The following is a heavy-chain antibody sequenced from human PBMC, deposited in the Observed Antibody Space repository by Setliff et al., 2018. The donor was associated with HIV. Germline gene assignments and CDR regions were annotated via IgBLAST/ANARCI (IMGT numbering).Heavy chain of an antibody. J-gene: IGHJ6*02. CDR2: IHTNTGDP. CDR3: ATRGEQLYFYGMDV. CDR1: GYTFTSYA. V-gene: IGHV7-4-1*02. D-gene: IGHD1-26*01. Sequence: ASVKVSCKASGYTFTSYAVNWVRQVPGQGLEWVGWIHTNTGDPTYAQGFTGRFVFSFDTSVSTAYLQISGLKAEDTAVYYCATRGEQLYFYGMDVWGQGTTVTVSS.